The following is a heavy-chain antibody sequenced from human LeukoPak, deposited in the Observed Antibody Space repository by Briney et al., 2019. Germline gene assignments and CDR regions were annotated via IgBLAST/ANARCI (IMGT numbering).Heavy chain of an antibody. Sequence: GASVKVSCKASGYTFTSYAMHWVRQAPGQRLEWMGWINAGNGNTKYSQEFQGRVTITRDTSANTAYMELSSLRSEDMAVYYCARDKENYYDSSGNYYFNYWGQGTLVTVSS. CDR3: ARDKENYYDSSGNYYFNY. J-gene: IGHJ4*02. CDR1: GYTFTSYA. V-gene: IGHV1-3*03. CDR2: INAGNGNT. D-gene: IGHD3-22*01.